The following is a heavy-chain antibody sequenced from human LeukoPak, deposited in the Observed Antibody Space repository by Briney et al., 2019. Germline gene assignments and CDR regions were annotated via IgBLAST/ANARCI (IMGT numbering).Heavy chain of an antibody. V-gene: IGHV3-30*03. J-gene: IGHJ6*03. CDR1: GFTVSNAW. CDR2: ISYDGSNK. Sequence: GGSLRLSCAASGFTVSNAWMSWVRQAPGKGLEWVAVISYDGSNKYYADSVKGRFTISRDNSKNTLYLQMNSLRAEDTAVYYCARVYYYDYMDVWGKGTTVTVSS. CDR3: ARVYYYDYMDV.